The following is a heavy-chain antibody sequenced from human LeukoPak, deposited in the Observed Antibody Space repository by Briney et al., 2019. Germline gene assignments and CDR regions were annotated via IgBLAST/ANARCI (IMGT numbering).Heavy chain of an antibody. CDR3: ARARYTSSWYAQGILYYYYYGLDV. D-gene: IGHD6-13*01. CDR2: MNPNSGNT. CDR1: GYTFTSYD. J-gene: IGHJ6*02. V-gene: IGHV1-8*03. Sequence: ASVKVSCKASGYTFTSYDINWVRQATGQGLEWMGWMNPNSGNTGYAQKFQGRVTITRNTSISTAYMELSSLRSDDTAVYYCARARYTSSWYAQGILYYYYYGLDVWGQGTTVTVSS.